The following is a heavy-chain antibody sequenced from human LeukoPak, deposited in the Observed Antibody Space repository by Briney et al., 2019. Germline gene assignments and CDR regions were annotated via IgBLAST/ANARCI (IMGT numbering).Heavy chain of an antibody. CDR2: ISSSGSTI. V-gene: IGHV3-11*01. CDR1: GFTFSDYY. J-gene: IGHJ4*02. CDR3: ARDDCSGGSCYAGFDY. Sequence: GGSLRLSCAASGFTFSDYYMSWIRQAPGKGLEWVSYISSSGSTIYYADSVKGRFTISRDNAKNPLYLQMNSLRAEDPAVYYCARDDCSGGSCYAGFDYWGQGTLVTVSS. D-gene: IGHD2-15*01.